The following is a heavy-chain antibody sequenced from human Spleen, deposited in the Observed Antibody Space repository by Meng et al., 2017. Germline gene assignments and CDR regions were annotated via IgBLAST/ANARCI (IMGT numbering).Heavy chain of an antibody. V-gene: IGHV4-4*02. J-gene: IGHJ4*02. CDR3: ARGPTTMAHDFDY. Sequence: QVQLQESGPGPVRLSGTLSLTGAVSGGSISSNNWWSWIRQPPGKGLEWIGEINHSGSTNYNPSLESRATISVDTSQNNLSLKLSSVTAADSAVYYCARGPTTMAHDFDYWGQGTLVTVSS. CDR2: INHSGST. CDR1: GGSISSNNW. D-gene: IGHD4-11*01.